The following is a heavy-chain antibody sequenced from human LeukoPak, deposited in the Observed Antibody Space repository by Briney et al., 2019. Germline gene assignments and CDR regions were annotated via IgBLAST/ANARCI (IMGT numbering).Heavy chain of an antibody. D-gene: IGHD6-19*01. CDR1: GYTFTGYY. Sequence: ASVKVSCKASGYTFTGYYMHWVRQAPGQGLEWMGWINPNSGGTSYAQKFQGRVTMTRDTSISTAYMELSRLRSDDTAVYYCASAIAVADSFDYWGQGTLVTVSS. J-gene: IGHJ4*02. CDR3: ASAIAVADSFDY. CDR2: INPNSGGT. V-gene: IGHV1-2*02.